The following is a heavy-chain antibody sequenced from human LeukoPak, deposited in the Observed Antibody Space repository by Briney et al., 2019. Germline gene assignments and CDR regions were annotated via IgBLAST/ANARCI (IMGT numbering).Heavy chain of an antibody. CDR3: AKRGVVIRVFLVGFHKEAYYFDS. D-gene: IGHD3-10*01. V-gene: IGHV3-23*01. Sequence: GGSLRLSCAASGFTFRSKAMSWVRQAPGKGLEWVSGISGSADWTDYADSVQGRFTISRDNPKNTLYLQMNSLRAEDTAVYFCAKRGVVIRVFLVGFHKEAYYFDSWGQGALVTVSS. J-gene: IGHJ4*02. CDR1: GFTFRSKA. CDR2: ISGSADWT.